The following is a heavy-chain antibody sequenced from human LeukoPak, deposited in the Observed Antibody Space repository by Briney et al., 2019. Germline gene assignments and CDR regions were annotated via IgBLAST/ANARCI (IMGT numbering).Heavy chain of an antibody. CDR3: ARDVLRYYDILTPRFDY. Sequence: GGSLRLSCAASGFTFTTYWMTWVRQAPGKGLEWVANIKQDGSEKYYVDSVKGRFTISRDNARNSLYLQMNSLRAEDTAVYYCARDVLRYYDILTPRFDYWGQGTLVTVSS. V-gene: IGHV3-7*01. CDR2: IKQDGSEK. D-gene: IGHD3-9*01. CDR1: GFTFTTYW. J-gene: IGHJ4*02.